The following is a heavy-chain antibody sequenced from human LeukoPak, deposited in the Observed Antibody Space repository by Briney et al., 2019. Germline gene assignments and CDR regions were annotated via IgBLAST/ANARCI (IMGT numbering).Heavy chain of an antibody. J-gene: IGHJ4*02. D-gene: IGHD1-7*01. Sequence: GGSLRLSCAASGFTFSSYSMNWVRQAPGRGLEWVSSISSRSSYIYYADSVKGRFTLSRDNAKNSLYLQMNSLRAEDTAVYYCAREGTGTNTLDYWGQGTLVTVSS. CDR1: GFTFSSYS. CDR3: AREGTGTNTLDY. CDR2: ISSRSSYI. V-gene: IGHV3-21*01.